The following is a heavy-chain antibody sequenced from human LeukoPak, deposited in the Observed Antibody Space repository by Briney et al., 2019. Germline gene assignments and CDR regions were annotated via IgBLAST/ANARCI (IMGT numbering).Heavy chain of an antibody. CDR1: GYTFTSYY. CDR3: ARATYDYVWGSYRSHYFDY. D-gene: IGHD3-16*02. J-gene: IGHJ4*02. Sequence: ASVKVSCKASGYTFTSYYMHWVRQAPGQGLEWMGIINPSGGSTSYAQKFQGRVTMTRDMSTSTVYMELSSLRSEDTAVYYCARATYDYVWGSYRSHYFDYWGQGTLVTVSS. V-gene: IGHV1-46*01. CDR2: INPSGGST.